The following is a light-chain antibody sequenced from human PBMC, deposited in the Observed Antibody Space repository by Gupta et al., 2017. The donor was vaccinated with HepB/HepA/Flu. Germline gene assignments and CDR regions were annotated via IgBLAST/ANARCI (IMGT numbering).Light chain of an antibody. CDR1: SSDVGVYNF. CDR3: ASYTSSSTLL. J-gene: IGLJ3*02. CDR2: DVT. V-gene: IGLV2-14*03. Sequence: SALTQPASVSGSPGQSTPIHCTGSSSDVGVYNFVSWYQHHPGQAPKLLIYDVTNRPSGVSNRFSGSKSGNTASLTISGLQVGDEADYYCASYTSSSTLLFGGGTGLTVL.